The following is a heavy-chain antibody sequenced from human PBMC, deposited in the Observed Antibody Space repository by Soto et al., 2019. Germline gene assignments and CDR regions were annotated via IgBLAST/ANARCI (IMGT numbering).Heavy chain of an antibody. V-gene: IGHV3-74*01. CDR3: ARDRNLLVAGWTWCDP. CDR2: INSDGSNT. Sequence: EVQLVESGGGLVQPGGSLRLSCAASGFTFSTYWMHWVRQAPGKGLVWVSRINSDGSNTTYADSVKGRCSISRDNAKNTLYLQMNSLRAEDTAVYYCARDRNLLVAGWTWCDPWGQGTLVTVSS. J-gene: IGHJ5*02. CDR1: GFTFSTYW. D-gene: IGHD6-19*01.